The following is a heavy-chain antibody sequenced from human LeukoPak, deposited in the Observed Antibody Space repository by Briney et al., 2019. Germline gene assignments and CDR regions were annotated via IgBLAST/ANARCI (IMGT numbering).Heavy chain of an antibody. V-gene: IGHV1-46*01. CDR1: GYTFTSYA. CDR3: AREKPPTRSLNWFDP. Sequence: ASVKVSCKASGYTFTSYAMNWVRQAPGQGLEWMGIINPSGGSTSYAQKFQGRVTMTRDMSTSTVYMELSSLRSEDTAVYYCAREKPPTRSLNWFDPWGQGTLVTVSS. D-gene: IGHD1-26*01. CDR2: INPSGGST. J-gene: IGHJ5*02.